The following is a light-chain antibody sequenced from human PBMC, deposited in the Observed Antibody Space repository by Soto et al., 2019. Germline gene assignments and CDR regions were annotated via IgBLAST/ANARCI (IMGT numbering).Light chain of an antibody. CDR1: QSVSSSY. CDR3: QQYGSSRFT. J-gene: IGKJ3*01. Sequence: LTQSPGTLSLSPGERATLSCRASQSVSSSYLAWYQQKPGQAPRLLIYGASSRATGIPDRFSGSGSGTDFTLTIGRLEPEDFAVYYCQQYGSSRFTFGPGTKVDIK. V-gene: IGKV3-20*01. CDR2: GAS.